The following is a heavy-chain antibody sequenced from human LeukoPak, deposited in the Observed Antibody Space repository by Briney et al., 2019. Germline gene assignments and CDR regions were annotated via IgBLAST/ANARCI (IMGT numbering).Heavy chain of an antibody. V-gene: IGHV3-7*01. CDR1: GFSFSTYW. Sequence: EGSLRLSCAASGFSFSTYWMSWVRQAPGKGLEWVANIKQDGSEKYYVDSVKGRFTISRDNAKNSLYLQMNSLRAEDTAVYYCGRRPREIAVADYWGQGTLVTVSS. CDR3: GRRPREIAVADY. D-gene: IGHD6-19*01. CDR2: IKQDGSEK. J-gene: IGHJ4*02.